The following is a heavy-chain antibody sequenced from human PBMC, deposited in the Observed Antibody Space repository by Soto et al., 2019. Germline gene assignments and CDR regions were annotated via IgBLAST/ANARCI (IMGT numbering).Heavy chain of an antibody. CDR1: GFTFRTYT. D-gene: IGHD2-15*01. J-gene: IGHJ6*02. V-gene: IGHV3-21*01. CDR2: IRGFSPYT. Sequence: AGGSLKLSCISSGFTFRTYTMNWVRQAPGKGLEWVSGIRGFSPYTFYAESVKGRFTISRDNAKNSLFLQMNSLRAEDTAVYYCARDRGYDAHDFYYNAMDVWGQGTTVTVSS. CDR3: ARDRGYDAHDFYYNAMDV.